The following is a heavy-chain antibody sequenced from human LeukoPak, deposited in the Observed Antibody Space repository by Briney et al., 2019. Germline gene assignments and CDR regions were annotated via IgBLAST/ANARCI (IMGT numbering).Heavy chain of an antibody. CDR2: IKQDGSGR. J-gene: IGHJ1*01. CDR1: GFTFNSYW. Sequence: PGGSLRLSCAASGFTFNSYWMSWVRQAPGKGLEWVANIKQDGSGRYYVDSVKGRFTISRDNAKNSLYLQMNSLRAEDAAVYYCARDRWGYCSSTSCYAEYFQHWGQGTLVTVSS. D-gene: IGHD2-2*01. CDR3: ARDRWGYCSSTSCYAEYFQH. V-gene: IGHV3-7*01.